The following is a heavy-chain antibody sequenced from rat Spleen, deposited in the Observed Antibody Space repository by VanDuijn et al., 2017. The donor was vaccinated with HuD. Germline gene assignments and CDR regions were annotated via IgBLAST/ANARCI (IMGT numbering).Heavy chain of an antibody. CDR3: ARQGYYSGDVMDA. V-gene: IGHV5S13*01. CDR1: GFTFSDYN. CDR2: ISTGGGNT. J-gene: IGHJ4*01. Sequence: EVQLVESGGGLVQPGRSLKLSCAASGFTFSDYNMAWVRQAPKKGLEWVASISTGGGNTYYRDSVKGRFTISRDNAKNTQYLQMDSLRSEDTATYYCARQGYYSGDVMDAWGQGASVTVSS. D-gene: IGHD1-1*01.